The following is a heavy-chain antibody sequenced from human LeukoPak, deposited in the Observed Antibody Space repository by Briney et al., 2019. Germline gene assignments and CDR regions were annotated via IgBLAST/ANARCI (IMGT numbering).Heavy chain of an antibody. V-gene: IGHV3-21*01. CDR1: GFTFSSYS. CDR2: ISSSSSYI. Sequence: GGSLRLSCAASGFTFSSYSVNWVRQAPGKGLEWVSSISSSSSYIYYADSVKRRFTISRDNAKNSLYLQVNSLRAEDTAVYYCARVTIAVAGPFDYWGQGTLVTVSA. J-gene: IGHJ4*02. CDR3: ARVTIAVAGPFDY. D-gene: IGHD6-19*01.